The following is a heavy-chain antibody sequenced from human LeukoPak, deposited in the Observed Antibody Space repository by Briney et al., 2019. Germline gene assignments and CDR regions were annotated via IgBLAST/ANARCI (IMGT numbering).Heavy chain of an antibody. CDR1: GGSISSGTYS. CDR3: ASRLQTTWVMDV. V-gene: IGHV4-30-2*02. J-gene: IGHJ6*01. CDR2: IYHSGTT. Sequence: SQTLSLTCAVSGGSISSGTYSWSWIRQPPGKGLEWIGYIYHSGTTNYNPSLKSRITISVDTSKNQFSLMLSSVTAADTAMYYCASRLQTTWVMDVWGQGTTVTVSS. D-gene: IGHD4-17*01.